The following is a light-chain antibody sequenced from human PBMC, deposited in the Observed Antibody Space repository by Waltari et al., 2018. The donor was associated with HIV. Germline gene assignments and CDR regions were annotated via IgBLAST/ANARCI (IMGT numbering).Light chain of an antibody. CDR2: SDA. CDR1: NLGNKY. Sequence: YDLTQPPSVSVSPGQTATITCSGDNLGNKYVSWYRQRPGQSPVLVIYSDAKRLSGIPERFSGSNSGSTATLTISGTQAMDEGDYYCQAWDTTTAVFGTGTRVTVL. V-gene: IGLV3-1*01. J-gene: IGLJ1*01. CDR3: QAWDTTTAV.